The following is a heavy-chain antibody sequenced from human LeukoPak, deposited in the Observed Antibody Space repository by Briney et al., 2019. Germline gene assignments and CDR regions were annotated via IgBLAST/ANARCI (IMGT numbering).Heavy chain of an antibody. Sequence: GGSLRLSCAVSGFTVSSNYMSWVRQAPGKGLEWVSVIYSGGTTYYADSVKGRFTISRDNSKNMLYLQMNSLTAEDTAVYYCASLRSTHYHFDYWGQGTLVTVSS. CDR3: ASLRSTHYHFDY. V-gene: IGHV3-53*01. D-gene: IGHD1-26*01. CDR1: GFTVSSNY. CDR2: IYSGGTT. J-gene: IGHJ4*02.